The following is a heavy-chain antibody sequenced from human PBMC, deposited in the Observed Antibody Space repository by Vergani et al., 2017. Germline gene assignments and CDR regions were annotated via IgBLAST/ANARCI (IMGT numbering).Heavy chain of an antibody. Sequence: QVQLVESGGGLVKPGGSLRLSCAASGFTFSDYYMSWIRQAPGKGLEWVSYISSSSSYTNYADSVKGRFTISRDNAKNSLYLQMNSLRAEDTAVYYCARVVVAAAGAYDFDYWGQGTLVTVSS. CDR1: GFTFSDYY. CDR3: ARVVVAAAGAYDFDY. D-gene: IGHD6-13*01. J-gene: IGHJ4*02. CDR2: ISSSSSYT. V-gene: IGHV3-11*05.